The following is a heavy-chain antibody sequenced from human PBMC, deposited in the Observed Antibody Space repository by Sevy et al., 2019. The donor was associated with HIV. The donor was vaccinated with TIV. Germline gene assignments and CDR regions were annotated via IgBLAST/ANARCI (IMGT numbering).Heavy chain of an antibody. CDR1: GGSISSYY. Sequence: PETLSLTCTVSGGSISSYYWSWIRQPPGKGLEWIGYIYYSGSTNYNPSLKSRVTISVDTSKNQFSLKLSSVTAADTAVYYCARSSRPAIRFGEEDWFDPWGQGTLVTVSS. CDR2: IYYSGST. CDR3: ARSSRPAIRFGEEDWFDP. J-gene: IGHJ5*02. V-gene: IGHV4-59*01. D-gene: IGHD3-10*01.